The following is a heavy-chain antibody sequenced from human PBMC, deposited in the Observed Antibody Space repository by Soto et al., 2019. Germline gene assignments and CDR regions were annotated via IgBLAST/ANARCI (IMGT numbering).Heavy chain of an antibody. Sequence: PSETLSLTCTVSGGSISSGGYYWSWIRQHPGKGLEWIGYIYYSGSTYYNPSLKSRVTISVDTSKNQFSLKLSSVTAADTAVYYCARNNMILYGMDVWGQGTTVTVSS. D-gene: IGHD3-22*01. CDR2: IYYSGST. CDR3: ARNNMILYGMDV. J-gene: IGHJ6*02. V-gene: IGHV4-31*03. CDR1: GGSISSGGYY.